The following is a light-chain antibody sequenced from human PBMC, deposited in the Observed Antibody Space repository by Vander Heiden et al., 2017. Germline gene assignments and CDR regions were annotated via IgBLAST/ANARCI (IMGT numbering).Light chain of an antibody. Sequence: SIPLSCTGTSSYVGSYNLVSWYQQHQGKAPKLMMYDVSKRPSGVSNRFSGSKAGNTASLTIAGLQAEDEAEYYCCSWEGSSTQGVFGGGTKLTVL. CDR3: CSWEGSSTQGV. CDR2: DVS. CDR1: SSYVGSYNL. V-gene: IGLV2-23*02. J-gene: IGLJ2*01.